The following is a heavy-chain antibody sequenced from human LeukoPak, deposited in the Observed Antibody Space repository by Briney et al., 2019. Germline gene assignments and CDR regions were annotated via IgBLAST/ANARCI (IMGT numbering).Heavy chain of an antibody. V-gene: IGHV3-48*03. J-gene: IGHJ3*02. Sequence: GGSLRLSCAASGFTFSSYEMNWVRQAPGKGLEWVSYISSSGSTIYYADSVKGRFTISRDNAKNSLYLQMNSLRAEDTAVYYCARDGAQDDSSINAFDIWGQGTMVTVSS. CDR3: ARDGAQDDSSINAFDI. D-gene: IGHD3-22*01. CDR1: GFTFSSYE. CDR2: ISSSGSTI.